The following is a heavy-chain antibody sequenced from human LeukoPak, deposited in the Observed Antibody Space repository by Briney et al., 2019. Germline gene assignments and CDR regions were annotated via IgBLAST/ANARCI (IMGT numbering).Heavy chain of an antibody. J-gene: IGHJ4*02. CDR3: AREQQLTFHY. V-gene: IGHV1-18*04. Sequence: ASVKVSCKASGYTFTTYSISWVRQAPGQGLEWVGWISVYTGNTNYAQKFQGRVTMTTDPSTSTAYMELRSLRSDDTAVYYCAREQQLTFHYWGQGTLVTVSS. D-gene: IGHD6-13*01. CDR2: ISVYTGNT. CDR1: GYTFTTYS.